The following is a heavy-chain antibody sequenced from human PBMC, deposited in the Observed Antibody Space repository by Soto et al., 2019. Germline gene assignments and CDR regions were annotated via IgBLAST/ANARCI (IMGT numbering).Heavy chain of an antibody. Sequence: PGGSLRLSCAASGFTFSSYAMSWVRQAPGKGLEWVSAISGSGGSTYYADSVKGRFTISRDNSKNTLYLQMNSLRAEDTAVYYCAKDRSSGWYVLRTVFDYWGQGTLVTVS. CDR3: AKDRSSGWYVLRTVFDY. CDR1: GFTFSSYA. J-gene: IGHJ4*02. D-gene: IGHD6-19*01. CDR2: ISGSGGST. V-gene: IGHV3-23*01.